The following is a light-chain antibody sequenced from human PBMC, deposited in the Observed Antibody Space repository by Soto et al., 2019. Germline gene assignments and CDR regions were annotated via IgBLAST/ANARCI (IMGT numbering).Light chain of an antibody. V-gene: IGKV1-33*01. CDR2: DVS. Sequence: DIQMTQSPSSLSASVGDRVTITCQSSQDINYLNWYQQKSGQAPELLIYDVSNLERGVPSRFTGSGSGTDFTLNISSLEPEDIETYYCQQYDHLSNFGQGTKLEI. CDR1: QDINY. CDR3: QQYDHLSN. J-gene: IGKJ2*01.